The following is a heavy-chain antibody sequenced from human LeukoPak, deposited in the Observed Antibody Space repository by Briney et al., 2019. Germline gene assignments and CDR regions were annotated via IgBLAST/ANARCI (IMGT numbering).Heavy chain of an antibody. Sequence: PSETLSLTCTVSGGSISSSSYYWGWIRQPPGKGLEWIGSIYYSGSTYDKSSLKSRVTISVDTSKNQFSLKLNSVTAADTAVYYCARHGWYSYGLGGVFDYWGQGTLVTVSS. CDR3: ARHGWYSYGLGGVFDY. J-gene: IGHJ4*02. V-gene: IGHV4-39*01. CDR1: GGSISSSSYY. D-gene: IGHD5-18*01. CDR2: IYYSGST.